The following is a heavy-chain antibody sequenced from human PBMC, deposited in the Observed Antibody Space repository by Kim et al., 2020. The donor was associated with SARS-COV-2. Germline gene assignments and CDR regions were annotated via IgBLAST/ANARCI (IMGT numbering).Heavy chain of an antibody. D-gene: IGHD6-19*01. J-gene: IGHJ4*02. Sequence: NDYATSGKSRLNINPDTSKNQFSLHLNSVTPEDTAVYYCAREGWLVGFDYWGQGTLVTVSS. CDR2: N. V-gene: IGHV6-1*01. CDR3: AREGWLVGFDY.